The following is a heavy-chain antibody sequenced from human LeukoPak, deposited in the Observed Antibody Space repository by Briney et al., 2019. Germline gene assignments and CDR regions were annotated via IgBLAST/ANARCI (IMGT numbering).Heavy chain of an antibody. CDR2: ISGSGTST. V-gene: IGHV3-23*01. CDR1: GFTFSNYA. J-gene: IGHJ4*02. D-gene: IGHD6-6*01. CDR3: AKDLHVSHYSSSSRGFDY. Sequence: GGSLRLSGAASGFTFSNYAMNWVRQAPGKGLEWVSVISGSGTSTDYADSVKGRFTISRDTSKNTLYLQMNSLRAEDTALYYCAKDLHVSHYSSSSRGFDYWGQGTLVTVSS.